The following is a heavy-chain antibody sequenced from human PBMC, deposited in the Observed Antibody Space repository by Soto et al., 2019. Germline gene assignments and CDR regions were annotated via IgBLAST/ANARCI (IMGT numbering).Heavy chain of an antibody. CDR1: GFTFSSCA. J-gene: IGHJ4*02. Sequence: GGSLRLSCAASGFTFSSCAMGWVRQAPGKGLEWVSSISVNGGSTYYADSVKGRFTISRDNSKNILYLHMISLRAEDTAVYYCAKERNSWYSSGSDSWGQGTLVTVSS. D-gene: IGHD2-15*01. CDR3: AKERNSWYSSGSDS. CDR2: ISVNGGST. V-gene: IGHV3-23*01.